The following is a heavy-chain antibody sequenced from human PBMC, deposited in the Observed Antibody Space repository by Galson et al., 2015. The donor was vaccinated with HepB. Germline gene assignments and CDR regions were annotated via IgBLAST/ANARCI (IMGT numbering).Heavy chain of an antibody. CDR2: IYVGDSDI. CDR1: GYNFNNYW. Sequence: QSGAEVKKPGESLRISCQGSGYNFNNYWIAWVRQMPGKGLEWMGNIYVGDSDIRYSPSFQGQVTISADKSITAAYLQWGSLKASDSATYCCAKFFCHTSTCEKGAYYQGVDVWGQGTTVTVSS. J-gene: IGHJ6*02. V-gene: IGHV5-51*01. CDR3: AKFFCHTSTCEKGAYYQGVDV. D-gene: IGHD6-13*01.